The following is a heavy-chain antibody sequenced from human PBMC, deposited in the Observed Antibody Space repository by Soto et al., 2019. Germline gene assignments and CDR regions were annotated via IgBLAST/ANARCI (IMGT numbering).Heavy chain of an antibody. CDR1: GYSFIGHY. CDR3: ARDYYDSSGPGRLDP. J-gene: IGHJ5*02. Sequence: VASVKVSCKASGYSFIGHYLHWVRQAPGQGLEWMGWVNPHSGGTFYVQKFQGRITMTRDTSTSTAYMELSRLRSDDTAVYFCARDYYDSSGPGRLDPWGQGTLVTVSS. CDR2: VNPHSGGT. D-gene: IGHD3-22*01. V-gene: IGHV1-2*02.